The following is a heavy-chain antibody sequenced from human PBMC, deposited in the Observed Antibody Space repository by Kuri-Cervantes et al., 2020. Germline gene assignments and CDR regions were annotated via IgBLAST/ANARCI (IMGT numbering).Heavy chain of an antibody. V-gene: IGHV3-9*01. Sequence: GGPLRLPCAASGSTFDDYAMHWVRQAPGKGLDGVSGISWNSGSIGYADSVKGRFTISRDNAKNSLYLQMNSLRDEDTALYYCAKDRKYYYDSSGYYGGAFDIWGQGTMVTVSS. CDR3: AKDRKYYYDSSGYYGGAFDI. CDR2: ISWNSGSI. D-gene: IGHD3-22*01. J-gene: IGHJ3*02. CDR1: GSTFDDYA.